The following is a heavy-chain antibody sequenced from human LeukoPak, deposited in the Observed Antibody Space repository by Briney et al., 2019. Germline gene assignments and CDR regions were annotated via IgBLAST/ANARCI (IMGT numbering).Heavy chain of an antibody. Sequence: ASVKVSCKASGYTLTGYYMHWVRQAPGQGLEWMGWINPNSGGTNYAQKFQGRVTMTRDTSISTAYMELSRLRSDDTAVYYCARDKSGNSGWYSYFDYWGQGTLVTVSS. V-gene: IGHV1-2*02. D-gene: IGHD6-19*01. CDR2: INPNSGGT. CDR1: GYTLTGYY. CDR3: ARDKSGNSGWYSYFDY. J-gene: IGHJ4*02.